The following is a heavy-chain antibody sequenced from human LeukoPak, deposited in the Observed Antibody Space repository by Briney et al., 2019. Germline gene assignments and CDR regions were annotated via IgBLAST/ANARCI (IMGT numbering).Heavy chain of an antibody. V-gene: IGHV4-39*07. J-gene: IGHJ4*02. CDR3: ARDPGDYGDY. CDR2: IYYSGST. CDR1: GGSISSSSYY. Sequence: SETLSLTCTVSGGSISSSSYYWGWIRQPPGKGLEWIGSIYYSGSTYYNPSLKSRVTISVDTSKNQFSLKLSSVSAADTAVYYCARDPGDYGDYWGQGTLVTVSS.